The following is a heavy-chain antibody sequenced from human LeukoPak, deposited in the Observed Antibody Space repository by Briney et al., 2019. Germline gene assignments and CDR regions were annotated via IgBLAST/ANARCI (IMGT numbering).Heavy chain of an antibody. V-gene: IGHV1-2*02. CDR2: ISPNSGGT. CDR3: ARSIAAAGTFGY. CDR1: GYTFTGYY. J-gene: IGHJ4*02. Sequence: GASVKVSCKASGYTFTGYYMHWLRQAPGQGLEWMGWISPNSGGTNYAQKFQGRVTMTRDTSISTAYMELSRLRSDDTAVYYCARSIAAAGTFGYWGQGTLVTVSS. D-gene: IGHD6-13*01.